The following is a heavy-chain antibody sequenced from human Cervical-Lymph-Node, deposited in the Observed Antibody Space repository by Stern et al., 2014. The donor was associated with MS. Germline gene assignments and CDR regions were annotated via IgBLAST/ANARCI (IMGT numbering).Heavy chain of an antibody. CDR2: IYPGDSDT. J-gene: IGHJ4*02. CDR1: GYRFTSYW. D-gene: IGHD2-8*02. V-gene: IGHV5-51*01. CDR3: ARGSAGAGAFF. Sequence: VQLVQSGAEVKKPGESLKISCQGSGYRFTSYWVGWVRQMPGKGLEWMGIIYPGDSDTRYSPSFQGQITISADKSISTAYLQWNSLKASDTAIFYCARGSAGAGAFFWGQGTLVTVSS.